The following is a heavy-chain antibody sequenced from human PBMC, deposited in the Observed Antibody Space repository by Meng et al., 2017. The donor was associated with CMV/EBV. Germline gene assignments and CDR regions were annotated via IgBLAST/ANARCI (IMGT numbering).Heavy chain of an antibody. CDR3: ARESFGSHFAY. D-gene: IGHD1-26*01. CDR1: GFTFSSYA. Sequence: SLKISCAASGFTFSSYAMHLVRQAPGKWLEWVAVISYDGSNKYYADSMKGRFTISRDNSKNTLYLKMNSLRAEDTAVYYCARESFGSHFAYWGQGTLVTVSS. J-gene: IGHJ4*02. CDR2: ISYDGSNK. V-gene: IGHV3-30-3*01.